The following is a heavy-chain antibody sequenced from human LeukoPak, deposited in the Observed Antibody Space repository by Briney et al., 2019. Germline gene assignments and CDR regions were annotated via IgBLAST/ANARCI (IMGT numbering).Heavy chain of an antibody. D-gene: IGHD2-15*01. CDR2: ISGSGGST. Sequence: PGGSLRLSCAASGFTFSSYAMSWVRQAPGKGLEWVSAISGSGGSTYYADSVKGRFTISRDNSKNTLYLQMNSLRAEDTAVYYCAKNHRYCSGGSCYSIDYWGQGTLVTVSS. CDR3: AKNHRYCSGGSCYSIDY. CDR1: GFTFSSYA. V-gene: IGHV3-23*01. J-gene: IGHJ4*02.